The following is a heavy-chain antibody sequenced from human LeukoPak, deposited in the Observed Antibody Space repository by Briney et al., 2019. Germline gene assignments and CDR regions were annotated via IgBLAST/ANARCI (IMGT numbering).Heavy chain of an antibody. CDR3: ARETAGSGYYDSYYYYGMDV. Sequence: ASVKVSCKASGYTFTSYAISWVRQAPGQGLEWMGGIIPIFGTANYAQKFQGRVTITADESTSTAYMELSSPRSEDTAVYYCARETAGSGYYDSYYYYGMDVWGQGATVTVSS. CDR1: GYTFTSYA. V-gene: IGHV1-69*13. CDR2: IIPIFGTA. D-gene: IGHD3-3*01. J-gene: IGHJ6*02.